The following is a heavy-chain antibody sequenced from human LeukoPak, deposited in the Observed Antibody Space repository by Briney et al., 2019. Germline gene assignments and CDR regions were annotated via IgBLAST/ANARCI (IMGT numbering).Heavy chain of an antibody. CDR1: GFTFSSYS. CDR3: ARASRFTMTVVI. CDR2: ISSSSSYI. V-gene: IGHV3-21*01. D-gene: IGHD3-22*01. Sequence: GGSLRLSCAASGFTFSSYSMSWVRQAPGKGLEWVSSISSSSSYIYYADSVKGRFTISRDNAKNSLYLQMNSLRAEDTAVYYCARASRFTMTVVIWGQGIMVTVSS. J-gene: IGHJ3*01.